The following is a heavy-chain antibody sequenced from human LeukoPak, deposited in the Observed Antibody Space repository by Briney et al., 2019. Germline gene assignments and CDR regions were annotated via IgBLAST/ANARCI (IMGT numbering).Heavy chain of an antibody. CDR3: AKDQPSTIVLRIAAWSFDL. CDR2: INQDGSEM. J-gene: IGHJ2*01. CDR1: AASSVSM. D-gene: IGHD2/OR15-2a*01. V-gene: IGHV3-7*01. Sequence: GGSLTPSRRLAASSVSMEWAGSARQAPGKGLEWLANINQDGSEMYYVDSVKGRFTISRDNGKNSLYLQINSLRAEDTAVYYCAKDQPSTIVLRIAAWSFDLWGRGTLVTVSS.